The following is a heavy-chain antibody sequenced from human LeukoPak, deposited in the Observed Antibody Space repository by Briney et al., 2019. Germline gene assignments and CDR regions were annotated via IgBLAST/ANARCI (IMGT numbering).Heavy chain of an antibody. CDR3: ARDRGSGSYYTLGY. CDR1: GYSFTSHA. D-gene: IGHD3-10*01. J-gene: IGHJ4*02. CDR2: ITVGDGNT. V-gene: IGHV1-3*01. Sequence: GASVKVSCKASGYSFTSHAIHWARQAPGQRLEWMGWITVGDGNTKYSEKFQGRVTITRDTSASTAYMELSSLRSEDTAVYYCARDRGSGSYYTLGYWGQGTLVTVSS.